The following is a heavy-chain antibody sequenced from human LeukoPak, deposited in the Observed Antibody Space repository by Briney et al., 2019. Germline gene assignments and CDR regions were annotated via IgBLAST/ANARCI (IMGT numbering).Heavy chain of an antibody. CDR2: IEEDGSQK. CDR3: ARVRYSSGFNWFDP. Sequence: GGSLRLSCAASRFTFSSYWMSWVRQAPGKGLEWVANIEEDGSQKYYLDSLKGRFTISRDNAKNSLYLQMNSLTAEDTAVYYCARVRYSSGFNWFDPWGQGTLVTVSS. V-gene: IGHV3-7*01. J-gene: IGHJ5*02. D-gene: IGHD6-19*01. CDR1: RFTFSSYW.